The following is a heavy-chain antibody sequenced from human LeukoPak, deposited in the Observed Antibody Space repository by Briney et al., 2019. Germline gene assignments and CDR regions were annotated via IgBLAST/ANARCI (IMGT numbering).Heavy chain of an antibody. CDR1: GFSLSTSGVG. V-gene: IGHV2-5*02. CDR3: AHSYGSGSPNYYYYGMDV. D-gene: IGHD3-10*01. CDR2: IYWDDDK. Sequence: SGPTLVKPTQTLTLTCTFSGFSLSTSGVGVGWIRQPPGNALEWLALIYWDDDKRYSPSLKSRLTITKDTSKNQVVLTMTNMDPVDTATYYCAHSYGSGSPNYYYYGMDVWGQGTTVTVSS. J-gene: IGHJ6*02.